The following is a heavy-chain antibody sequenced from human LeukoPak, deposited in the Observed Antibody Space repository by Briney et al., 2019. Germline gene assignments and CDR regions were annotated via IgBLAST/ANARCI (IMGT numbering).Heavy chain of an antibody. Sequence: RGSQTVSCATSGFTFSSYDMHWVRQATGKGLEWVSGIGTAGDTYYPASVKGRFTISRENAKNSLYLQMNSLRAGDTAVYYCARATEGFDYWGPGNLGSVSS. CDR1: GFTFSSYD. CDR3: ARATEGFDY. J-gene: IGHJ4*02. CDR2: IGTAGDT. V-gene: IGHV3-13*04.